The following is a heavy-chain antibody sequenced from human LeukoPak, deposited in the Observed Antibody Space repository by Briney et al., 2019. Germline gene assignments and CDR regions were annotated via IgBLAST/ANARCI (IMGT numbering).Heavy chain of an antibody. CDR2: IIPIFGTA. Sequence: SVKVSCKASGGTFSSYAISWVRQAPGQGLEWMGGIIPIFGTANYAQKFQGRVTITADESTSTAYMVLSSLRSEDTAVYYCARDPIVGATTRYYYYYMDVWGKGTTVTVSS. D-gene: IGHD1-26*01. CDR1: GGTFSSYA. CDR3: ARDPIVGATTRYYYYYMDV. J-gene: IGHJ6*03. V-gene: IGHV1-69*13.